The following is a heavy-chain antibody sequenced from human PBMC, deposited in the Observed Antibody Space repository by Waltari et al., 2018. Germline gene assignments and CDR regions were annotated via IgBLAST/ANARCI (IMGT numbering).Heavy chain of an antibody. J-gene: IGHJ4*02. CDR1: GYSIRCPH. V-gene: IGHV4-59*11. D-gene: IGHD3-3*01. CDR2: TYHNGAT. CDR3: ARGRSAGGFFTFDS. Sequence: QVQLQESGPRLVKPSETLSLTCSVSGYSIRCPHWSWIRQSPGKGLEWLGYTYHNGATNYNPSLERRVTISGDTSMNQFSLRLSSVTTADTAVYYCARGRSAGGFFTFDSWGQGALVTVSS.